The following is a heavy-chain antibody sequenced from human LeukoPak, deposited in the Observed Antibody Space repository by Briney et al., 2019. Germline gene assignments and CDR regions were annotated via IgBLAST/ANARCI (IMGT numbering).Heavy chain of an antibody. CDR2: VYSGGST. CDR1: GFTVSSNY. D-gene: IGHD3-16*01. CDR3: ARAVSGSSPSDY. J-gene: IGHJ4*02. Sequence: QPGGPLRLSCAASGFTVSSNYMSWVRQAPGKGLEWVSVVYSGGSTYYADSVKGRFTISRDNSKNTLYLQMNSLRAEDTAVYYCARAVSGSSPSDYWGQGTLVTVSS. V-gene: IGHV3-53*01.